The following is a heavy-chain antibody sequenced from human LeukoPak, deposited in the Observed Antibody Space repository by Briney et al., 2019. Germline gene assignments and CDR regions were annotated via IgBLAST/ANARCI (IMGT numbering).Heavy chain of an antibody. CDR1: GGSISSSSYY. CDR3: ARPLGDCTNGGCYTYWFDP. CDR2: IYYSGST. J-gene: IGHJ5*02. V-gene: IGHV4-39*01. D-gene: IGHD2-8*01. Sequence: SETLSLTCTVSGGSISSSSYYWGWIRQPPGKGLEWLVSIYYSGSTYYNPSLKSRVTISVDTSKNQFSLKLSSVTAADTAVYYCARPLGDCTNGGCYTYWFDPWGQGTLVTVSS.